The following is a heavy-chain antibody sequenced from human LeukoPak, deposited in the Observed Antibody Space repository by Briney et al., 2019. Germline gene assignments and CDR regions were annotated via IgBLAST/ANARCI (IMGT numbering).Heavy chain of an antibody. D-gene: IGHD3-3*01. Sequence: SVKVSCKASGGTFSSYAISWVRQAPGQGLEWMGGIIPIFGTANYAQKFQGRVTITADKSTSTAYMELSSLRSEDTAVYYCAREATIFGVVSLRNYYYYMDVWGKGTTVTVSS. CDR1: GGTFSSYA. J-gene: IGHJ6*03. CDR2: IIPIFGTA. V-gene: IGHV1-69*06. CDR3: AREATIFGVVSLRNYYYYMDV.